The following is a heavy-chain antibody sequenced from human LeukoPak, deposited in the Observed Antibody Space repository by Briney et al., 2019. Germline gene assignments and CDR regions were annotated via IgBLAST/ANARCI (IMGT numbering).Heavy chain of an antibody. CDR2: MKQDGSQK. CDR1: GFSFSTYW. V-gene: IGHV3-7*03. D-gene: IGHD3-22*01. J-gene: IGHJ3*02. CDR3: AKGFRWLLLEDDDAFDI. Sequence: PGGSLRLSCAASGFSFSTYWMTWVRQAPGKGLEWVANMKQDGSQKYYVDSVKGRFTISRDNSKNSLYLQMNSLRTEDTALYYCAKGFRWLLLEDDDAFDIWGQGTMVTVSS.